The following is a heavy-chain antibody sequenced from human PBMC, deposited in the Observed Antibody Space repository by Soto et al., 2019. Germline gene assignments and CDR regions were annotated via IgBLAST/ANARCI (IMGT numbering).Heavy chain of an antibody. CDR2: IYSGGST. J-gene: IGHJ4*02. CDR3: GSQGYNYGGGYFDY. Sequence: EVQLVESGGGLVQPGGSLRLSCAASGVTVSSNYMSWVRQAPGKGLEWVSVIYSGGSTYYADSVKGRFTISRDNSKNTLYLQMKSLRAEDTAVYYWGSQGYNYGGGYFDYWGQGPLVPVS. V-gene: IGHV3-66*04. D-gene: IGHD5-18*01. CDR1: GVTVSSNY.